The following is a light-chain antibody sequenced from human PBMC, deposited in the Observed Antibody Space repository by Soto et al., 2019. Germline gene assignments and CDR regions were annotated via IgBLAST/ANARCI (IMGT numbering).Light chain of an antibody. Sequence: EIVLTQSPGTLSLSPGERATLSCRASQSVSNNYLAWYQQKPGQAPRLLIYDASTRATGIPDRFSGGGSGTDFSLTIRRLEPEDFAVYYCQQYGSSRTFGQGTKV. CDR2: DAS. J-gene: IGKJ1*01. CDR1: QSVSNNY. V-gene: IGKV3-20*01. CDR3: QQYGSSRT.